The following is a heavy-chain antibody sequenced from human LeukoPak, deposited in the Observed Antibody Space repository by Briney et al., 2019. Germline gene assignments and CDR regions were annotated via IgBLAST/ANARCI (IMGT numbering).Heavy chain of an antibody. CDR3: ARHPPGYSSSWYGGWFDP. Sequence: SETLSLTCAVYGGSFSGYYWSWIRQPPGKGLEWIGEINHSGSTNYNPSLKSRVTISVHTSKNQFSLKLSSVTAADTAVYYCARHPPGYSSSWYGGWFDPWGQGTLVTVSS. V-gene: IGHV4-34*01. D-gene: IGHD6-13*01. J-gene: IGHJ5*02. CDR1: GGSFSGYY. CDR2: INHSGST.